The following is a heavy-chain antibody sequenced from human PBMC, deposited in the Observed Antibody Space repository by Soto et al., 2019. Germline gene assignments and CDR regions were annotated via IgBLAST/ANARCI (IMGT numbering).Heavy chain of an antibody. CDR3: VRPLGYCSGGSCYHTVGDDGMDV. V-gene: IGHV3-48*02. CDR2: MSSSSSTI. J-gene: IGHJ6*02. D-gene: IGHD2-15*01. Sequence: EVQLVESGGGLVQPGGSLRLSCAASGFTFSSYNMNWVRQAPGKGLEWVSFMSSSSSTIYYADSVKGRFTISRDNAKNSLYLQMNSLRDEDTAVYYCVRPLGYCSGGSCYHTVGDDGMDVWGQGTTVTVSS. CDR1: GFTFSSYN.